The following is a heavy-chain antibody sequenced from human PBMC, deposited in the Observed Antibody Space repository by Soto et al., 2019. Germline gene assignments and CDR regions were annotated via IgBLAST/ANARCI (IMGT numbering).Heavy chain of an antibody. Sequence: SETLSLTCTVSGGSISNGGLYWSWIRQYPGKGLEWIGYIHYSGGTYYNPSLESRVTISVDTSKNHFSLKLSSVTAADTAVYYCARTTDSSGYFQFWFDPWGQGTLVTVSS. D-gene: IGHD3-22*01. CDR3: ARTTDSSGYFQFWFDP. V-gene: IGHV4-31*03. CDR1: GGSISNGGLY. J-gene: IGHJ5*02. CDR2: IHYSGGT.